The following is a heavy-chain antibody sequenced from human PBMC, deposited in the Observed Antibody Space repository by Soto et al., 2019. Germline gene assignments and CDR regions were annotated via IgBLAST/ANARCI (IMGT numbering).Heavy chain of an antibody. CDR2: INPNSGGT. D-gene: IGHD6-19*01. Sequence: ASVKVSCKASGYTFTGYYMHWVRQAPGQGLEWMGWINPNSGGTNYAQKFQGWVTMTRDTSISTAYMELSRLRSDDTAVYYCARDGVEIAVAGTHPYYYYGMDVWGQGTTVTVSS. V-gene: IGHV1-2*04. J-gene: IGHJ6*02. CDR3: ARDGVEIAVAGTHPYYYYGMDV. CDR1: GYTFTGYY.